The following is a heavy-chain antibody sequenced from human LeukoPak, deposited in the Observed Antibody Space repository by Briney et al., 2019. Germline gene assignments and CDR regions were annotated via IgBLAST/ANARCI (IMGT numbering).Heavy chain of an antibody. CDR3: ARGLSSRSWFDP. V-gene: IGHV3-74*01. J-gene: IGHJ5*02. D-gene: IGHD6-13*01. Sequence: PGGSLRLSCAASGFTFGSYWMHWVRQAPGKGLVWVSRINSDGSSTSYADSVKGRFTISRDNAKNTLYLQMNSLRAEDTAVYYCARGLSSRSWFDPWGQGTLVTVSS. CDR1: GFTFGSYW. CDR2: INSDGSST.